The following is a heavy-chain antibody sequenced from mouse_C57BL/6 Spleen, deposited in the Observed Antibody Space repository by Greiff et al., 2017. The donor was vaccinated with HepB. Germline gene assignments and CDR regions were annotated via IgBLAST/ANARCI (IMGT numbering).Heavy chain of an antibody. CDR3: ARAAGFDY. CDR1: GYTFTSYW. Sequence: VQLQQSGAELVRPGTSVKLSCKASGYTFTSYWMHWVKQRPGQGLEWIGVIDPSDSYTNYNQKFKGKATLTVDTSSSTAYMQLSSLTSEDSAVYYCARAAGFDYWGQGTTLTVSS. V-gene: IGHV1-59*01. D-gene: IGHD4-1*01. J-gene: IGHJ2*01. CDR2: IDPSDSYT.